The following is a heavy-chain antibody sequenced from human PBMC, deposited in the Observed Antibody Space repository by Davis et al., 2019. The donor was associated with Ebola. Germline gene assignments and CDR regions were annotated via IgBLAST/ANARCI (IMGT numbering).Heavy chain of an antibody. CDR2: ISSSSNYI. CDR1: GFAFSSYS. V-gene: IGHV3-21*03. Sequence: GESLKISCAASGFAFSSYSINWVRQAPGKGLEWVSSISSSSNYIYYADSVKGRFTISRDNAKNSLYLQMNSLRTEDTAVYYCTTGPHDYWGQGTLVTVSS. CDR3: TTGPHDY. J-gene: IGHJ4*02.